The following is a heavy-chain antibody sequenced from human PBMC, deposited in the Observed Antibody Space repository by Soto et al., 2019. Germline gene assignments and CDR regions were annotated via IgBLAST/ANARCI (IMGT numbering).Heavy chain of an antibody. D-gene: IGHD3-10*01. V-gene: IGHV1-18*01. CDR3: TRHSYGYFDY. CDR1: GYIFTNYD. J-gene: IGHJ4*01. CDR2: INTYNGNT. Sequence: ASVKVSCKASGYIFTNYDINWVRQAPGQGLEWMGWINTYNGNTDFAQKLQDRVTVTTDTSTSTVYMELRSLRSDDTAVYYCTRHSYGYFDYWGQEPWSPSPQ.